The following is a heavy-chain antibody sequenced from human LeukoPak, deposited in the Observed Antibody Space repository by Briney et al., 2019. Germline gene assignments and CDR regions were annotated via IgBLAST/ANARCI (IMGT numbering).Heavy chain of an antibody. D-gene: IGHD6-13*01. CDR2: ISSSSSYT. CDR3: ASGYSSSLRDWFDP. V-gene: IGHV3-21*01. CDR1: GLTFNTHN. J-gene: IGHJ5*02. Sequence: NTGGSLRLSCAASGLTFNTHNMNWVRQAPGKGLEWVSSISSSSSYTYYADSVRGRFTISRDNTKNSLYLQMNSLRAEDTAVYYCASGYSSSLRDWFDPWGQGTLVTVSS.